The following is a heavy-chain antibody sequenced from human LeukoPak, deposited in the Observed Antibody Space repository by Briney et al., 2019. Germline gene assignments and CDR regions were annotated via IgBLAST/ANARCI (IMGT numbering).Heavy chain of an antibody. V-gene: IGHV1-2*02. D-gene: IGHD3-10*01. CDR1: GYTFNGYY. Sequence: ASVTVSFKSSGYTFNGYYIHWVRQAPGQGLEWMGRINPNSGVTNFAQKFQGRVTMARDTSISTAYMDLSRLRSDDTAIYYCARDYYGSGSYYYFDYWGQGTLVTVSS. J-gene: IGHJ4*02. CDR3: ARDYYGSGSYYYFDY. CDR2: INPNSGVT.